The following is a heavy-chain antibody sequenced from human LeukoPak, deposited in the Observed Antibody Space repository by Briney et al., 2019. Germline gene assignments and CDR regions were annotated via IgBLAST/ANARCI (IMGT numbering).Heavy chain of an antibody. Sequence: ASVKVSCKASGYTFTNYYIHWVRQAPGQGLEWMGWIHPNSGGTKYAQKFQGRVTMTRDTSISTAYMELSRLRSDDTAVYYCSRDHGYSGHEYDYWGQGTLVTVSS. CDR1: GYTFTNYY. CDR2: IHPNSGGT. D-gene: IGHD5-12*01. CDR3: SRDHGYSGHEYDY. V-gene: IGHV1-2*02. J-gene: IGHJ4*02.